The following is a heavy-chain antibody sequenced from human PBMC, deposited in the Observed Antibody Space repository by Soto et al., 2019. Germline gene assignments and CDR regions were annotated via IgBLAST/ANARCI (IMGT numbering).Heavy chain of an antibody. CDR1: DDSINSDKYY. CDR2: IYYRGNA. D-gene: IGHD3-9*01. Sequence: QLQLQESGPGLVKPSETLSLTCSVSDDSINSDKYYWGWIRQPPGKGLEWIGSIYYRGNAYYNPSLKTRFTISLDKSKSQFSLNLNSVTAADSAVYFCARLEGLATISYSFDFWGPGALVTVSS. J-gene: IGHJ4*02. V-gene: IGHV4-39*01. CDR3: ARLEGLATISYSFDF.